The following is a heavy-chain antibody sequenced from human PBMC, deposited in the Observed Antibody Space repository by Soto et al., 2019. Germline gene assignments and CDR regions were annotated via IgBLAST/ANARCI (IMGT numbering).Heavy chain of an antibody. D-gene: IGHD3-3*01. Sequence: QVQLVESGGGVVQPGRSLRLSCAASGFTFSSYGLHWVRQVPGKGLEWVAVIWSDGSNKYYADSVKGRFTISRDNSQNTLYLQMNSLRAEDTAVYYCAREFWSGPFDYWGQGTLVTVSS. CDR1: GFTFSSYG. V-gene: IGHV3-33*01. CDR2: IWSDGSNK. J-gene: IGHJ4*02. CDR3: AREFWSGPFDY.